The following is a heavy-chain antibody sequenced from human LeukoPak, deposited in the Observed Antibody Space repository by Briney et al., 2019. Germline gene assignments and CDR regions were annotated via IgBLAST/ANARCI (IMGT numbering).Heavy chain of an antibody. Sequence: KPTETLSLTCTVSGGSISSYYWSWIRQPAGKGLEWIGRIYTSGSTNYNPSLKSRVTISVDTSKNQFSLKLSSVTAADTAVYYCARDPTTVTKGLDIWGQGTMVTVSS. CDR3: ARDPTTVTKGLDI. CDR1: GGSISSYY. V-gene: IGHV4-4*07. CDR2: IYTSGST. J-gene: IGHJ3*02. D-gene: IGHD4-17*01.